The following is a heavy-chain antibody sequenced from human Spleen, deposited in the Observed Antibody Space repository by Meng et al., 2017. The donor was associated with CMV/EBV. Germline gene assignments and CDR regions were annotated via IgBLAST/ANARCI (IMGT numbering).Heavy chain of an antibody. V-gene: IGHV1-2*02. CDR2: IKPNSGDT. D-gene: IGHD5-18*01. CDR1: GYPFTGHY. J-gene: IGHJ5*02. Sequence: ASVKVSRKASGYPFTGHYMHWERQAPGQGLEWMGWIKPNSGDTNYAQKFQGRVTLTRDTSITTAYMELSRLTSVDTAVYFCARDYSWAVGWFDPWGQGALVTVSS. CDR3: ARDYSWAVGWFDP.